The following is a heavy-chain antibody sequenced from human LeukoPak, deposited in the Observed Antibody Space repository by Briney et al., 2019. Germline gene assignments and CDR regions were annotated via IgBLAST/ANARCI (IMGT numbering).Heavy chain of an antibody. Sequence: GGSLRLSCAASGFTFDDYGMSWVRQAPGKGLEWVSGINWNGGSTGYADSVKGRFAISRDNAKNSLYLQMNSLRAEDTAVYYCAREGSSCYDFWSGYYTGYYYYMDVWGKGTTVTVSS. V-gene: IGHV3-20*04. CDR2: INWNGGST. J-gene: IGHJ6*03. D-gene: IGHD3-3*01. CDR1: GFTFDDYG. CDR3: AREGSSCYDFWSGYYTGYYYYMDV.